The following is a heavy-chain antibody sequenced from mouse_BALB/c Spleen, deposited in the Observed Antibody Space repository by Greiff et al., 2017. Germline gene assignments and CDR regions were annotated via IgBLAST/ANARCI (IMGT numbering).Heavy chain of an antibody. CDR2: ILPGSGST. CDR1: GYTFSSYW. CDR3: ARDYGSTYFDY. D-gene: IGHD1-1*01. Sequence: QVQLQQSGAELMKPGASVKISCKASGYTFSSYWIEWVKQRPGHGLEWIGEILPGSGSTNYNEKFKGKATFTADTSSNTSYMQRSILTSEDSAVYYCARDYGSTYFDYWGQGTTLTVSS. J-gene: IGHJ2*01. V-gene: IGHV1-9*01.